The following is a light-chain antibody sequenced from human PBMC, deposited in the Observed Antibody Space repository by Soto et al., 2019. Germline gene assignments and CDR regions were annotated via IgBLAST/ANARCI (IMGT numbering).Light chain of an antibody. V-gene: IGLV3-21*04. Sequence: SYELTQPPSVSVAPGKTARITCGGNNIGSKSVHWYQQKPGQAPVLVIYYDSDRLSGIPERFSGSNSGNTATLTISRVEAGDEADYYCQVWDSSSDRDVVFGGGTKITVL. J-gene: IGLJ2*01. CDR1: NIGSKS. CDR2: YDS. CDR3: QVWDSSSDRDVV.